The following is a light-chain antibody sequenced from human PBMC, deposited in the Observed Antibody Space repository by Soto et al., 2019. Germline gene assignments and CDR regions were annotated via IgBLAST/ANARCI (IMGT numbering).Light chain of an antibody. CDR1: QSVSSSY. CDR3: QQYYSSAPWT. Sequence: EIVLTQSPGTLSLSPGERATLSCRASQSVSSSYFAWYQQKPGQAPRLLIYGASSRATGIPDRFSGSGSWTDFTLTISRLEPEDCAVYYCQQYYSSAPWTFGQGTKVEIK. J-gene: IGKJ1*01. CDR2: GAS. V-gene: IGKV3-20*01.